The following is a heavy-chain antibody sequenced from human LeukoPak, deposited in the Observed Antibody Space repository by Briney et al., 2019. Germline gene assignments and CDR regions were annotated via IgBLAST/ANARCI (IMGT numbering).Heavy chain of an antibody. CDR3: ASPRSSYSGSYLYYFDY. Sequence: SVKVSCKASGYTFINYGISWVRQAPGQGLEWMGGIIPIFGTANYAQKFQGRVTITTDESTSTAYMELSSLRSEDTAVYYCASPRSSYSGSYLYYFDYWGQGTLVTVSS. V-gene: IGHV1-69*05. CDR1: GYTFINYG. CDR2: IIPIFGTA. D-gene: IGHD1-26*01. J-gene: IGHJ4*02.